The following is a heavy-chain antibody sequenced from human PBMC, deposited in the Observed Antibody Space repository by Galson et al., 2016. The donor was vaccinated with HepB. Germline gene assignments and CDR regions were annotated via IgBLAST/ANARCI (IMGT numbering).Heavy chain of an antibody. Sequence: SLRLSCAASGFTFSSDAMSWVRQAPGKGLEWVSLISNSGLSTYYADSVKGRFTISRDNSNQTLFLHMTGLRAEDTAVYYCAQDGGTQAHRWFDFWGQGTLVTVSS. D-gene: IGHD3-16*01. CDR2: ISNSGLST. CDR1: GFTFSSDA. J-gene: IGHJ4*02. V-gene: IGHV3-23*01. CDR3: AQDGGTQAHRWFDF.